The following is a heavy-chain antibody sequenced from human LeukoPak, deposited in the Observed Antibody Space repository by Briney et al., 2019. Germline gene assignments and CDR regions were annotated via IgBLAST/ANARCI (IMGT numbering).Heavy chain of an antibody. D-gene: IGHD2-2*01. CDR1: GVTFSSYS. V-gene: IGHV3-48*04. CDR2: ISSSGSTI. J-gene: IGHJ5*02. CDR3: ARGGALVVPPAIRFDP. Sequence: PGGSLRLSCAASGVTFSSYSMNWVRQAPGKGLEWVSYISSSGSTIYYADSVKARLTIPRDNAKNSLYLQMNSLRAEDTAVYYCARGGALVVPPAIRFDPWGQGTLVTVSS.